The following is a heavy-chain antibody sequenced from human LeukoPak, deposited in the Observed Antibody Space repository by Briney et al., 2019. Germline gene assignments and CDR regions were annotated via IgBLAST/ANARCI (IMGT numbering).Heavy chain of an antibody. Sequence: SETLSLTCNVSGGSISSYYWSWLRQPPGKGLEWIGYIFTSGSAYYNPSLNSRATISVDTSKNQFSLKLSPVTAADTAMYYCARRDFYYYYMDVWGKGTTVTVSS. CDR2: IFTSGSA. J-gene: IGHJ6*03. V-gene: IGHV4-4*09. CDR1: GGSISSYY. CDR3: ARRDFYYYYMDV.